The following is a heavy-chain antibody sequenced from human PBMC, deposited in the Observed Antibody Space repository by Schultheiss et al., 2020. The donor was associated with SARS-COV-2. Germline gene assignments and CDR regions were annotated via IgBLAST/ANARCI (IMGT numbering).Heavy chain of an antibody. Sequence: GGSLRLSCTVSGGSISSSNYYWDWIRQPPGKGLEWVSYISSSGSTIYYADSVKGRFTISRDNSKNTLYLQMNSLRAEDMAVYYCARDRYWGSSSSWGQGTLVTVSS. J-gene: IGHJ4*02. CDR1: GGSISSSNYY. CDR2: ISSSGSTI. CDR3: ARDRYWGSSSS. D-gene: IGHD6-13*01. V-gene: IGHV3-11*04.